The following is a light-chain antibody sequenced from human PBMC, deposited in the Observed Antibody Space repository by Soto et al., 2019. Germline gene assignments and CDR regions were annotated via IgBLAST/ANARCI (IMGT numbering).Light chain of an antibody. CDR2: GAS. Sequence: EIVLTQSPGTLSLSPGERATLSCRASPSVSSTSLAWYQQKPGQAPRLLFYGASTRATGIPDRCSGSGSGTDFTLTIRSLEPEDSAVYYCQHYDTLPPLTFGGGTKVEIK. V-gene: IGKV3-20*01. CDR3: QHYDTLPPLT. CDR1: PSVSSTS. J-gene: IGKJ4*01.